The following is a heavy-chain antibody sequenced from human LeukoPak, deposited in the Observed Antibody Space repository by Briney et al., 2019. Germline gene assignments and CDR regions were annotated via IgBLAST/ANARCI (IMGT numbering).Heavy chain of an antibody. CDR3: AKGHYYGSGSLDY. CDR1: QFTFSNYA. J-gene: IGHJ4*02. V-gene: IGHV3-23*01. D-gene: IGHD3-10*01. Sequence: GGSLRLSCAASQFTFSNYAMSWVRQAPGKGLEWVSAIGGRDGSTYYADSVKGRFTISRDNSKNTLYVQMNSLRAEDTAVYYCAKGHYYGSGSLDYWGQGTLVTVS. CDR2: IGGRDGST.